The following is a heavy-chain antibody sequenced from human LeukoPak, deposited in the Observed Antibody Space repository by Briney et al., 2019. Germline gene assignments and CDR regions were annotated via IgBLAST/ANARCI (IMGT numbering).Heavy chain of an antibody. CDR3: ARRAGAYSHPYDY. CDR1: GFTVSSNS. V-gene: IGHV3-53*01. D-gene: IGHD4/OR15-4a*01. J-gene: IGHJ4*02. CDR2: IYSDNT. Sequence: GGSLRLSCTVFGFTVSSNSMSWVRQAPGKGLEWVSFIYSDNTHYSDSVKGRFAISRDNSKNTLYLQMNSLRAEDTAVYYCARRAGAYSHPYDYWGQGTLVTVSS.